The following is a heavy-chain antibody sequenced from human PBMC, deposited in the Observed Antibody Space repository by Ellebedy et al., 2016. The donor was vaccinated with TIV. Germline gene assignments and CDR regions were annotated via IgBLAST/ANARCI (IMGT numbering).Heavy chain of an antibody. CDR2: ISWNSNNI. CDR1: GFTFDDFA. D-gene: IGHD2-15*01. CDR3: ARDSRVLTDWRYYAMDV. Sequence: SLKISCAASGFTFDDFAMHWVRQAPGKGLEWVSAISWNSNNIGYADSVKGRFTISRDNSKNTLDLQVNSLRAEDTAVYYCARDSRVLTDWRYYAMDVWGQGTTVTVSS. J-gene: IGHJ6*02. V-gene: IGHV3-9*01.